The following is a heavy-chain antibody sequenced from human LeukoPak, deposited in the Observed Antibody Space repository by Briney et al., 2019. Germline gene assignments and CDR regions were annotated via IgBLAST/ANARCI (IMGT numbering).Heavy chain of an antibody. V-gene: IGHV4-59*01. D-gene: IGHD3-3*01. CDR1: GGSISSYY. J-gene: IGHJ6*03. CDR2: IYYSGST. Sequence: PSETLSLTCTVSGGSISSYYWSWIRQPPGKGLEWIGYIYYSGSTNYNPSLKSRVTISVDTSKNQFSLKLNSVTAADTAVYYCARGYSPTHYDFWSGYYYYYMDVWGKGTTVTVSS. CDR3: ARGYSPTHYDFWSGYYYYYMDV.